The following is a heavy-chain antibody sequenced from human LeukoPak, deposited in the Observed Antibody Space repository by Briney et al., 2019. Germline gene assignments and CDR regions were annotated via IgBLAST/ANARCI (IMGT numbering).Heavy chain of an antibody. CDR1: GFTFSNYG. V-gene: IGHV3-48*02. Sequence: GGSLRLSCAASGFTFSNYGMIWVRQAPGKGLEWVSYISSSSSSIYYADSMTGRFTISRDNAKNSLDLQMNSLRDEDTAVYYCARNPYGDLYWYFDLWGRAPLVTVSS. D-gene: IGHD4-17*01. J-gene: IGHJ2*01. CDR2: ISSSSSSI. CDR3: ARNPYGDLYWYFDL.